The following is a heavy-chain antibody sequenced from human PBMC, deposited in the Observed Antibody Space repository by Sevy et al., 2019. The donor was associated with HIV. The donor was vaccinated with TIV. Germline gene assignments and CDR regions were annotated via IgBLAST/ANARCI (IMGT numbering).Heavy chain of an antibody. J-gene: IGHJ4*02. Sequence: GGSLRLSCTTSGFRFSNAWMSWVRQAPGKGLEWVGRSKSKTDGGTTDYAAPVKGRFTISRDDSKNMLYLEMNTLKTEDTAVYYCATVFFCGGGRCYSPHLDYWGQGTLVTVSS. CDR3: ATVFFCGGGRCYSPHLDY. CDR2: SKSKTDGGTT. V-gene: IGHV3-15*01. CDR1: GFRFSNAW. D-gene: IGHD2-15*01.